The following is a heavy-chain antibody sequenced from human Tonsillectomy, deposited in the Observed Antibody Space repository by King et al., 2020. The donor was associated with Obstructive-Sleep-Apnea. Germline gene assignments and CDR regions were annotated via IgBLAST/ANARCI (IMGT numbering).Heavy chain of an antibody. Sequence: QLQESGPGLVKPSGTLSLTCAVSGGSISSNNWWSWVRQPPGKGLEWIGGIYHSGSTSYNPSLKSRVTILVDKSKNQFSLKLNSVTAADTAVYYCARVRYCSTTSCLDAFDIWGQGTMVTVSS. CDR3: ARVRYCSTTSCLDAFDI. CDR2: IYHSGST. CDR1: GGSISSNNW. V-gene: IGHV4-4*02. J-gene: IGHJ3*02. D-gene: IGHD2-2*01.